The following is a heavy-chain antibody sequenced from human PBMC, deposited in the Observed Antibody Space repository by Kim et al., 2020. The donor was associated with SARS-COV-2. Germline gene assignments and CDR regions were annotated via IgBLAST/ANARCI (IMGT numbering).Heavy chain of an antibody. CDR2: IIPIFGTA. V-gene: IGHV1-69*13. J-gene: IGHJ6*02. CDR3: ARGSIQYDSSGYLNYYGMDV. D-gene: IGHD3-22*01. CDR1: GGTFSSYA. Sequence: SVKVSCKASGGTFSSYAISWVRQAPGQGLEWMGGIIPIFGTANYAQKFQGRVTITADESTSTAYMELSSLRSEDTAVYYCARGSIQYDSSGYLNYYGMDVWGQGTTVTVSS.